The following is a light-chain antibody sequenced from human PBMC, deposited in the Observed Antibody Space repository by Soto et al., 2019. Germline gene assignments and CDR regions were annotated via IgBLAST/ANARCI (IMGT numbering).Light chain of an antibody. CDR3: QQSYSTPYT. V-gene: IGKV1-39*01. CDR2: AAS. CDR1: QSISSY. J-gene: IGKJ2*01. Sequence: DIQMTQSPSSLSASVGDRVTITCRASQSISSYLNWYQQKPGKAPKLLIYAASSLKSGVPSRFSGSGSVTDFTLTISSLQPEDFATYYCQQSYSTPYTFGQGTKLEIK.